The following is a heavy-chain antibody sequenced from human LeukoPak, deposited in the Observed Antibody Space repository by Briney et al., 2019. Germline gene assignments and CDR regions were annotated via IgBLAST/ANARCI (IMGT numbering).Heavy chain of an antibody. V-gene: IGHV6-1*01. J-gene: IGHJ6*03. Sequence: SQTLSLTCAISGDSVSSNSAAWNWIRQSPSRGLEWLGRTYYRSKWYNDYAVSVKSRITINPDTSKNQFSLQLNSVTPEDTAVYYCARGGIGDPYYYYYYMDVWGKGTTVTVSS. D-gene: IGHD2-21*02. CDR2: TYYRSKWYN. CDR3: ARGGIGDPYYYYYYMDV. CDR1: GDSVSSNSAA.